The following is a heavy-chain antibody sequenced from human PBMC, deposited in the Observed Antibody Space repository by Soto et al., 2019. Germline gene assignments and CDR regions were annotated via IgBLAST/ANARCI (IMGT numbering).Heavy chain of an antibody. Sequence: QLHLVQSGAVVKKPGASVTVSCSASGYPVTAYYMHWVRQAPGRGLEWMGGINPATGAAKYTQTFQGRGTMTRGTSTSTVFMELSGLTSEDPAVFYCARGGGVGVAGSAAFDMWGQGTLVTVSS. CDR2: INPATGAA. D-gene: IGHD3-3*01. CDR1: GYPVTAYY. CDR3: ARGGGVGVAGSAAFDM. J-gene: IGHJ3*02. V-gene: IGHV1-2*02.